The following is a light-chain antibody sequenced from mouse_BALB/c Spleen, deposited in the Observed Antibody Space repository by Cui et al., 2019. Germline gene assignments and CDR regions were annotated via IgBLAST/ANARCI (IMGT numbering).Light chain of an antibody. CDR1: SSVSY. Sequence: QIVLTQAAGIIPASLGEAITLTCSASSSVSYMHWDQQKSGTSPKLLIYSTSNLASGVPSRFSGSGSGTFYSLTISSVEAEDAADYYCHQWSSYPTFGGGTKLEIK. J-gene: IGKJ1*01. CDR3: HQWSSYPT. CDR2: STS. V-gene: IGKV4-80*01.